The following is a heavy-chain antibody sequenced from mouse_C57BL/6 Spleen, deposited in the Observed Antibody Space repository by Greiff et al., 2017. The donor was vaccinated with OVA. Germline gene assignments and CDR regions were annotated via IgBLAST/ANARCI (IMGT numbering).Heavy chain of an antibody. CDR1: GFSLTSYG. CDR2: MWRGGST. CDR3: AKKEGNGCNYAMDY. J-gene: IGHJ4*01. V-gene: IGHV2-5*01. D-gene: IGHD2-2*01. Sequence: VQLQESGPGLVQPSQSLSITCTVSGFSLTSYGVHWVRPSPGKGLEWLGVMWRGGSTDYNAAFMSRLSLTKDNSKSQVFFKMNSLQADDTAIYYGAKKEGNGCNYAMDYWGQGTSVTVSS.